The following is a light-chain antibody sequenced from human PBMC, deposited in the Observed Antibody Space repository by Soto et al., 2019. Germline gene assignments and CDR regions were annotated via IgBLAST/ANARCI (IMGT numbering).Light chain of an antibody. CDR3: SSYSSNNILSYV. CDR1: SSDVASYDY. J-gene: IGLJ1*01. CDR2: EVS. V-gene: IGLV2-14*01. Sequence: QSVLTQPASVSGSPGQSITISCTGTSSDVASYDYVSWYQQHPGKAPKLMIYEVSNRPSGVSNRFSGSKSGNTASLTISGLQAEDEADYYCSSYSSNNILSYVFGTGTKLTVL.